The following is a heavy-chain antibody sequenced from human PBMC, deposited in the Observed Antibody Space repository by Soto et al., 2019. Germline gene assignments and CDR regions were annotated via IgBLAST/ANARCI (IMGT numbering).Heavy chain of an antibody. CDR1: GGTFSSYA. CDR2: IIPMYGPA. V-gene: IGHV1-69*01. Sequence: QVPLVQSGAEVKKPGSSVTVSCKAPGGTFSSYAIHWVRQAPGQGLEWMGGIIPMYGPAKYAQRFQGRVTITADESTTTVYMELTSLTSQDTAVYYCARVTSMVRGVIDNWFDPWGHGTMVTVSS. J-gene: IGHJ5*02. D-gene: IGHD3-10*01. CDR3: ARVTSMVRGVIDNWFDP.